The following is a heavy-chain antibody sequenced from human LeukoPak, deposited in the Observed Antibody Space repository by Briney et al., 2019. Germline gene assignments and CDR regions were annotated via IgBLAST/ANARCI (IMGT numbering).Heavy chain of an antibody. CDR1: GFTFSSNW. CDR2: INQGGSGK. J-gene: IGHJ4*02. Sequence: GXXLRLSCAVSGFTFSSNWMSWLRQAPGKRREWVTNINQGGSGKYYVDSVKGRFTIPRDNAKNSLYLQMNSLRAEDMAVYYCARPSCGGGTCYDYWGQGTLVTVS. CDR3: ARPSCGGGTCYDY. D-gene: IGHD2-15*01. V-gene: IGHV3-7*01.